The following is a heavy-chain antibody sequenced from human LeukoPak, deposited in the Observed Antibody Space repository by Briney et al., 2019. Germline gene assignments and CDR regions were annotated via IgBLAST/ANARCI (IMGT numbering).Heavy chain of an antibody. Sequence: SETLSLTCTVSGGSISSGSYYWSWIRQPAGKGLEWIGRIYTSGSTNYNPSLKSRVTISVDTSKNQFSLKLSSVTAADTAVYYCARGLHDYGDSKHAFDIWGQGTMVTVSS. CDR1: GGSISSGSYY. V-gene: IGHV4-61*02. J-gene: IGHJ3*02. D-gene: IGHD4-17*01. CDR3: ARGLHDYGDSKHAFDI. CDR2: IYTSGST.